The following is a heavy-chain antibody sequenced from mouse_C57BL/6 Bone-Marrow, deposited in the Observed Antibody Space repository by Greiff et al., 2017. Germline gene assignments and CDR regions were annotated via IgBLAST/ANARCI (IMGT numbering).Heavy chain of an antibody. J-gene: IGHJ2*01. V-gene: IGHV1-69*01. CDR2: IDPSDSYT. D-gene: IGHD2-3*01. Sequence: QVQLQQPGAELVMPGASVKLSCKASGYTFTSYWMHWVKQRPGQGLEWIGEIDPSDSYTNYNQKFKGKSTLTVDKSSSTAYMQLSSLTSEDSAVYYCAREDDGYYPDYWGQAPLSQSPQ. CDR3: AREDDGYYPDY. CDR1: GYTFTSYW.